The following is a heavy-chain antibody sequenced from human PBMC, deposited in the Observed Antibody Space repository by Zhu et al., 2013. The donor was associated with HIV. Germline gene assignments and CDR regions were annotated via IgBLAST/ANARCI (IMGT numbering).Heavy chain of an antibody. CDR3: ARGRTHSTFYVRFDP. J-gene: IGHJ5*02. CDR1: GGTFSSYA. D-gene: IGHD2-2*01. V-gene: IGHV1-69*01. Sequence: QVQLVQSGAEVKKPGSSVKVSCKASGGTFSSYAISWVRQAPGQGLEWMGGIIPIFGTANYAQKFQGRVTITADESSSTAYMELNNLTSEDTAFYYCARGRTHSTFYVRFDPWGQGTLVTVSS. CDR2: IIPIFGTA.